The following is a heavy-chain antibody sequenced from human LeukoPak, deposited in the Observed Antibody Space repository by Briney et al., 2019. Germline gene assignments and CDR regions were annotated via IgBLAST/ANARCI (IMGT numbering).Heavy chain of an antibody. J-gene: IGHJ5*02. CDR1: GGSVSSGSYY. CDR3: ASQLGAWSGYQES. D-gene: IGHD3-3*01. Sequence: PSETLYLTCTVSGGSVSSGSYYWSWIRQPPGKGLEWIGHIYYSGSSNYNPSLKSRVTISIDTSKNQFSLKLSPVTAADTAVYYCASQLGAWSGYQESWGQGTLVTVSS. CDR2: IYYSGSS. V-gene: IGHV4-61*01.